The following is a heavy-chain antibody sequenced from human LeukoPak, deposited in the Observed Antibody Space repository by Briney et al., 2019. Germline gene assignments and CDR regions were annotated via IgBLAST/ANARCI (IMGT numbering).Heavy chain of an antibody. D-gene: IGHD3-22*01. CDR2: INHSGST. CDR3: ARSYDSSGYWAY. CDR1: GGSFSGYY. V-gene: IGHV4-34*01. J-gene: IGHJ4*02. Sequence: KPSETLSLTCAVYGGSFSGYYWSWIRQPPGKGLEWIGVINHSGSTNYNPSLKSRVTISVDTSKNQFSLKLSSVTAADTAVYYCARSYDSSGYWAYWGQGTLVTVSS.